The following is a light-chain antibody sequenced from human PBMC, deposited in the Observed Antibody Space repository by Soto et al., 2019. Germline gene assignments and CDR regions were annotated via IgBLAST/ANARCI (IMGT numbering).Light chain of an antibody. CDR3: SSYTSASTV. V-gene: IGLV2-14*01. CDR1: SSDVGGYNY. J-gene: IGLJ3*02. CDR2: EVN. Sequence: QSVLTQPASVSGSPGQSITISCTGTSSDVGGYNYVSWYQQHPGKAPKLMIYEVNNRPSGVSNRFSGSKSGNTASLTISGIQAEDEADYYCSSYTSASTVFGGGTKLTVL.